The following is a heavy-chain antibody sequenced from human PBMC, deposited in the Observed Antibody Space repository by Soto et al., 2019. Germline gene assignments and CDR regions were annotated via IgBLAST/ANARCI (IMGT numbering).Heavy chain of an antibody. CDR1: GFPFSSYA. Sequence: EMQLLESGGGLVQPGGSLRLSCVASGFPFSSYAMSWVRQTPGKGLGWVSGISGSGGGTYYADSVKGRFTISRDNSNNTLSLQMHILRVDDTAVYFCAKGGYYSLFDIWGQGTMVTVSA. V-gene: IGHV3-23*01. CDR2: ISGSGGGT. CDR3: AKGGYYSLFDI. D-gene: IGHD3-16*01. J-gene: IGHJ3*02.